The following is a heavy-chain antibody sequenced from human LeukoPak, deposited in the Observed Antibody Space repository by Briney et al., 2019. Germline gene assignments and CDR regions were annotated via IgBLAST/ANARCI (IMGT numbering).Heavy chain of an antibody. CDR1: GGTFSSYA. D-gene: IGHD6-19*01. CDR3: ARDPGVAGLHYGDAYYYYGMDV. V-gene: IGHV1-69*13. CDR2: IIPIFGTA. J-gene: IGHJ6*02. Sequence: ASVKVSCKASGGTFSSYAISWVRQAPGQGLEWMGGIIPIFGTANYAQKFQGRVTITADESTSTAYMELSSLRSEDTAVYYCARDPGVAGLHYGDAYYYYGMDVWGQGTTVIVSS.